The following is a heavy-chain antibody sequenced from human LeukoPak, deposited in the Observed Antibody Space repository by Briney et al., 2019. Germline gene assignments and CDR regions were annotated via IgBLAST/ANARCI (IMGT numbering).Heavy chain of an antibody. CDR1: GYTFTSYD. Sequence: GASVKVSCKASGYTFTSYDINWVRQATGLGLEWMGWMNPNSGNTGYAQKFQGRVTMTRNTSISTAYMELSSLRSEDTAVYYCARGIRRGSGYPLAHWGQGTLVIVSS. CDR3: ARGIRRGSGYPLAH. D-gene: IGHD3-22*01. CDR2: MNPNSGNT. J-gene: IGHJ4*02. V-gene: IGHV1-8*01.